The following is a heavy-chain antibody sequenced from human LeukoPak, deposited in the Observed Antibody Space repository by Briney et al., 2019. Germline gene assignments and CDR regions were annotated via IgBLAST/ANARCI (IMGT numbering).Heavy chain of an antibody. J-gene: IGHJ4*02. CDR1: GGSISSYY. CDR3: AREKSSSWPYYYDSSGYYYAAHFDY. Sequence: SETLSLTCTVSGGSISSYYWSWIRQPAGKGLEWIGRIYTSGSTNYNPSLKSRVTMSVDTSKNQFSLKLSSVTAADTAVYYCAREKSSSWPYYYDSSGYYYAAHFDYWGQGTLVTVSS. CDR2: IYTSGST. V-gene: IGHV4-4*07. D-gene: IGHD3-22*01.